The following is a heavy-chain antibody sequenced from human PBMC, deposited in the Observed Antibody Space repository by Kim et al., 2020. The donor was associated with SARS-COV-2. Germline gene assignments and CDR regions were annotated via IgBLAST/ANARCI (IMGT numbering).Heavy chain of an antibody. CDR3: ARVDSSGYYFDY. V-gene: IGHV4-31*03. CDR2: IYYSGST. J-gene: IGHJ4*02. D-gene: IGHD3-22*01. Sequence: SETLSLTCTVSGGSISSGGYYWSWIRQHPGKGLEWIGYIYYSGSTYYNPSLKSRVTISVDTSKNQFSLKLSSVTAADTAVYYCARVDSSGYYFDYWGQGTLVTVSS. CDR1: GGSISSGGYY.